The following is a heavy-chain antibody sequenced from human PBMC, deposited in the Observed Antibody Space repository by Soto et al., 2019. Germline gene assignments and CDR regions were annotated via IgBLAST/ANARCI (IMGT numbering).Heavy chain of an antibody. Sequence: EVQLVQSGAEVKKPGESLKISCKGSGYSFTSYWIGWVRQMPGKGLEWMGIIYPGDSDTRYSPSFQGQVTISADKSISPAYLQWSSLKASDTAMYYCARRKSIVGAAHPFDYWGQGTLVTVSS. D-gene: IGHD1-26*01. J-gene: IGHJ4*02. CDR3: ARRKSIVGAAHPFDY. CDR1: GYSFTSYW. V-gene: IGHV5-51*01. CDR2: IYPGDSDT.